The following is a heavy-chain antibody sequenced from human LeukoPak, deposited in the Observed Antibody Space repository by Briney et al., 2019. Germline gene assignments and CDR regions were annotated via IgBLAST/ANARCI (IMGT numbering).Heavy chain of an antibody. Sequence: ASVKVSCKVSGYTLTELSMHWVRQAPGKGLEWMGGFDPEDGETIYAQKFQGRVTVTEDTSTTTAYMELRSLRSDDTAVYYCASGLVVAGTRGWFDRWGQGTLVTVSS. CDR2: FDPEDGET. D-gene: IGHD6-19*01. CDR3: ASGLVVAGTRGWFDR. V-gene: IGHV1-24*01. CDR1: GYTLTELS. J-gene: IGHJ5*02.